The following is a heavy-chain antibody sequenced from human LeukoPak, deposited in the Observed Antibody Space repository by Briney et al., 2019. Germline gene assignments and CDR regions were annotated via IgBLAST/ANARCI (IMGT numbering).Heavy chain of an antibody. V-gene: IGHV3-53*01. J-gene: IGHJ3*01. CDR2: IYSGDTT. CDR3: AKDLRSMPDIIQAFDV. Sequence: GGSLRLSCAASGFAVSNNYMSWVRQAPGKGLEWVSVIYSGDTTYYAHSARGRFTISRDNSKNTLSLQMSSLRPEDTALYYCAKDLRSMPDIIQAFDVWGQGTMVSVSS. CDR1: GFAVSNNY. D-gene: IGHD2-2*01.